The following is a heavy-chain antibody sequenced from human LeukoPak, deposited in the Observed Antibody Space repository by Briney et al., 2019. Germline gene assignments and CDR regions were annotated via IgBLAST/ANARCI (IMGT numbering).Heavy chain of an antibody. CDR1: GDSINSGGHS. J-gene: IGHJ3*02. CDR3: ARDNFTGRDAFDI. D-gene: IGHD1-26*01. V-gene: IGHV4-30-4*07. Sequence: PSETLSLTCAVSGDSINSGGHSWIWIRQPPGKGLELIGYVSYTGSTYPNPSLRSRVTISVDTSKNHFSLELTSVTAADTAVYYCARDNFTGRDAFDIWGQGTMVTVSS. CDR2: VSYTGST.